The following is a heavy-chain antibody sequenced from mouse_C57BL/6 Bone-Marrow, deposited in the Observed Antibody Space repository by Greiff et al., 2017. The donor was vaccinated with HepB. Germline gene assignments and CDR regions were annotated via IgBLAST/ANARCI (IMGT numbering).Heavy chain of an antibody. D-gene: IGHD4-1*01. CDR3: ARFRTGYFDY. V-gene: IGHV5-12*01. CDR1: GFTFSDYY. Sequence: EVQRVESGGGLVQPGGSLKLSCAASGFTFSDYYMYWVRQTPEKRLEWVAYISNGGGSTYYPDTVKGRFTISRDNAKNTLYLQMSRLKSEDTAMYYCARFRTGYFDYWGQGTTLTVSS. J-gene: IGHJ2*01. CDR2: ISNGGGST.